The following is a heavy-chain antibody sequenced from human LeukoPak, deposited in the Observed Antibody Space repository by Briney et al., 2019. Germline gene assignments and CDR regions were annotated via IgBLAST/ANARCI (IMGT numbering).Heavy chain of an antibody. J-gene: IGHJ6*02. Sequence: SETLSLTCAVYGGSFSGYYWSWIRQPPGKGLEWIGEINHSGSTNYNPSLTSRVTISVDTSKNRFSLKLSSVTAADTAVYYCARAPIVGATPDYYYYYGMDVWGQGTTVTVSS. D-gene: IGHD1-26*01. CDR3: ARAPIVGATPDYYYYYGMDV. CDR2: INHSGST. V-gene: IGHV4-34*01. CDR1: GGSFSGYY.